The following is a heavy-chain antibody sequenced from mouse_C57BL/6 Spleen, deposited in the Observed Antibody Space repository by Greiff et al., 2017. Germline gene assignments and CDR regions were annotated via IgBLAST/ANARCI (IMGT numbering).Heavy chain of an antibody. J-gene: IGHJ2*01. CDR1: GYTFTSYW. CDR3: ARREPDHFDY. CDR2: IYPGSGST. V-gene: IGHV1-55*01. Sequence: QVHVKQPGAELVKPGASVKMSCKASGYTFTSYWITWVKQRPGQGLEWIGDIYPGSGSTNYNEKFKSKATLTVDTSSSTAYMQLSSLTSEDSAVYYCARREPDHFDYWGQGTTLTVSS.